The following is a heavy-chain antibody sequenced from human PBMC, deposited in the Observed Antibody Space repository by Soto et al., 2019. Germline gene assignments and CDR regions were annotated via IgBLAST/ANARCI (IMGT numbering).Heavy chain of an antibody. V-gene: IGHV4-59*12. J-gene: IGHJ5*02. Sequence: SETLSLTCTDSVGSISSYYWSWIRQPPGKGLEWIGYIYYSGSTNYNPSLKSRVTISVDTSKNQFSLKLSSVTAADTAVYYCARDDFWRNWFDPWGQGTLVTVSS. D-gene: IGHD3-3*01. CDR1: VGSISSYY. CDR3: ARDDFWRNWFDP. CDR2: IYYSGST.